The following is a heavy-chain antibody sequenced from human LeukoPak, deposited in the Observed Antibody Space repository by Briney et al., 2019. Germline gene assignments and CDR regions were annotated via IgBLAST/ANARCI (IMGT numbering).Heavy chain of an antibody. CDR3: ASDSSSWYYFDY. V-gene: IGHV3-30-3*01. J-gene: IGHJ4*02. CDR1: GFTFSTYV. D-gene: IGHD6-13*01. Sequence: GRSLRLSCAASGFTFSTYVMHWVRQAPGKGLEWVAVISYDGSNKYYADSVKGRFTISRDNSKNTLYLQMNSLRAEDTAVYYCASDSSSWYYFDYWGQGTLVTVSS. CDR2: ISYDGSNK.